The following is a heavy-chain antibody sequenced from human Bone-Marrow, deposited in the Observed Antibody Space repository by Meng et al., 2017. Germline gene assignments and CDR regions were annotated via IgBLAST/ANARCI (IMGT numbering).Heavy chain of an antibody. D-gene: IGHD3-9*01. V-gene: IGHV4-59*01. CDR1: GGSISSYY. J-gene: IGHJ4*02. CDR3: ARAPILTGYYIGPRPTYFDY. CDR2: IYYSGST. Sequence: QGQRQVSGPGMVKPSGTLSLTCTVSGGSISSYYWSWIRQPPGKGLEWIGYIYYSGSTNYNPSLKSRVTISVDTSKNQFSLKLSSVTAADTAVYYCARAPILTGYYIGPRPTYFDYWGQGTLVTVSS.